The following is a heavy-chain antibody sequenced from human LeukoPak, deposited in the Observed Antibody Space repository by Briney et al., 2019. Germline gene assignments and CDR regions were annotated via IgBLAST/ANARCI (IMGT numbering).Heavy chain of an antibody. D-gene: IGHD2-15*01. CDR2: INHSGST. Sequence: SETLSLTCAVSGGSISSSNWWSWVRQPPGKGLEWIGEINHSGSTNYNPSLKSRVTISVDTSKNQFSLKLSSVTAADTAVYYCARAVYCSGGSCYSRIRYYYYMDVWGKGTTVTVSS. CDR1: GGSISSSNW. J-gene: IGHJ6*03. V-gene: IGHV4-4*02. CDR3: ARAVYCSGGSCYSRIRYYYYMDV.